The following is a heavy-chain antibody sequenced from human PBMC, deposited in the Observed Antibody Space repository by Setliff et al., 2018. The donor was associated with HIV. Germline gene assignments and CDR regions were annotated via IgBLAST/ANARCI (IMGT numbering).Heavy chain of an antibody. D-gene: IGHD2-2*01. CDR3: ASPQPQGANQLLWSFDS. CDR1: GGTFSSQA. Sequence: SVKVSCKASGGTFSSQAISWVRQAPGQGLEWMGGIIPIVGTANYAQKFQGRVTITADESTNTAYMELSSLRSEDTAVYYCASPQPQGANQLLWSFDSWGQGALVTVSS. J-gene: IGHJ4*02. V-gene: IGHV1-69*13. CDR2: IIPIVGTA.